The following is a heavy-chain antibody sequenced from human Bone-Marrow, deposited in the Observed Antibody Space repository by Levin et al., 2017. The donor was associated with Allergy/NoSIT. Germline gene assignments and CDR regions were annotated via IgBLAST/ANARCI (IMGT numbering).Heavy chain of an antibody. V-gene: IGHV3-48*02. Sequence: GESLKISCAASGFTFSTYSMNWVRQAPGKGLEWVSYISSSSNMIYYADSVKGRFTISRDNAKNSLYLQMNSLRDDDTAVYYCARVDTRDTSKVNYYHYGLDVWGQGTTVTVSS. CDR1: GFTFSTYS. CDR3: ARVDTRDTSKVNYYHYGLDV. J-gene: IGHJ6*02. D-gene: IGHD3-10*01. CDR2: ISSSSNMI.